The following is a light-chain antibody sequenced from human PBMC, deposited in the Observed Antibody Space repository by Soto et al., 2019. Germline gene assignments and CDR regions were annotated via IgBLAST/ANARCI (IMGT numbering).Light chain of an antibody. CDR1: QSISRS. CDR2: DAS. J-gene: IGKJ3*01. Sequence: DIQMTQSPSTLSASVGDRVTITCRASQSISRSLAWYQQKPGKAPNLLIYDASSLESGVPSRFSGSGFGTEFTLTISGLQPDDFATYYCQQYNSYLLTFGHGTTVDIK. CDR3: QQYNSYLLT. V-gene: IGKV1-5*01.